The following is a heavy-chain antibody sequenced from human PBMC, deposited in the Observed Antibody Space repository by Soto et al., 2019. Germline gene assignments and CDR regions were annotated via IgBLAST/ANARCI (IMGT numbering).Heavy chain of an antibody. CDR1: GGSVSSGSYY. CDR2: IYYSGST. CDR3: ARDRFYYDSSGYYYYYYGMDV. Sequence: SETLSLTCTVSGGSVSSGSYYWSWIRQPPGKGLEWIGYIYYSGSTNYNPSLKSRVTISVDTSKNQFSLKLSSATAADTAVYYCARDRFYYDSSGYYYYYYGMDVWGQGTTVTVSS. J-gene: IGHJ6*02. V-gene: IGHV4-61*01. D-gene: IGHD3-22*01.